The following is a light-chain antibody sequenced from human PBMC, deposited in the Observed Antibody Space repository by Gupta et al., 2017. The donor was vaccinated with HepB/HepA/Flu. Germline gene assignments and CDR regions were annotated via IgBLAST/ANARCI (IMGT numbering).Light chain of an antibody. V-gene: IGLV1-44*01. CDR2: SNN. Sequence: SGLTHRPLASGPPGQRVTISWSGNSANVGSNTVNWYQHLPGAPPNLLIYSNNKRPSGVPDRFSGSKSGTSASLAIIGLQSEDEADYYCAASDDSLNGWVFGGGTKLTVL. J-gene: IGLJ3*02. CDR1: SANVGSNT. CDR3: AASDDSLNGWV.